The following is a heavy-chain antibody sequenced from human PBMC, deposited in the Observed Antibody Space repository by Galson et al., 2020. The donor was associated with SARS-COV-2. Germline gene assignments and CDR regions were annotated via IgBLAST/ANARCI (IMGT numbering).Heavy chain of an antibody. Sequence: AGTLSLSCAASGFTFSDYYMSWIRQAPGKGLEWVSYISSSSSYTNYADSVKGRFTISRDNAKNSQYLQMNSLRAEDTAVYYCARTDFLSGYYFDDWGQGALVTVSS. V-gene: IGHV3-11*03. CDR3: ARTDFLSGYYFDD. CDR2: ISSSSSYT. CDR1: GFTFSDYY. J-gene: IGHJ4*02. D-gene: IGHD3-3*01.